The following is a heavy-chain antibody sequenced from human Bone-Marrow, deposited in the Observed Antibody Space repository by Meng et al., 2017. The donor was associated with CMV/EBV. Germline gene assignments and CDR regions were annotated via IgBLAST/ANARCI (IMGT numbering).Heavy chain of an antibody. CDR2: INPHSGGT. J-gene: IGHJ4*02. D-gene: IGHD4-17*01. CDR3: ARDVSTVTHVLDDY. CDR1: GYTFTGYY. Sequence: ASVKVSCKASGYTFTGYYMQWVRQAPGQGLEWVGWINPHSGGTNYAQKFQGRVTMTRDTSISTAYMDLSRLRSDDTAVYYCARDVSTVTHVLDDYWGQGTLVTVSS. V-gene: IGHV1-2*02.